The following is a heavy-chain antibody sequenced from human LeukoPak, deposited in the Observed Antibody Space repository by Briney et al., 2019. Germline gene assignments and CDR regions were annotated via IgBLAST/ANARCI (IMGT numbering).Heavy chain of an antibody. J-gene: IGHJ5*02. CDR2: INQDGGEI. Sequence: PGGSLRLSCAASGFTFSDYYMNWIRQAPGKGLEWVASINQDGGEIHYVDSVKGRFTISRDNAKNSLYLQMNSLTAEDTAVHYCVRAHHPGGWFDPWGQGTLVTVSS. CDR1: GFTFSDYY. D-gene: IGHD3-10*01. V-gene: IGHV3-7*04. CDR3: VRAHHPGGWFDP.